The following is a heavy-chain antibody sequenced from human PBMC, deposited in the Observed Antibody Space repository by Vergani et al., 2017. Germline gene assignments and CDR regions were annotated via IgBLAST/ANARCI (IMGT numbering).Heavy chain of an antibody. CDR3: ASSSIVVVGFDL. D-gene: IGHD3-22*01. CDR2: IYHSGST. V-gene: IGHV4-38-2*01. CDR1: GYSISSGYY. J-gene: IGHJ2*01. Sequence: QVQLQESGPGLVKPSETLSLTCAVSGYSISSGYYWGWIRQTPGKGLEWIGSIYHSGSTYYNPSLKSRVTISVDTSKNQFSLKLSSVTAADTAVYYCASSSIVVVGFDLRGRGTLVTVSS.